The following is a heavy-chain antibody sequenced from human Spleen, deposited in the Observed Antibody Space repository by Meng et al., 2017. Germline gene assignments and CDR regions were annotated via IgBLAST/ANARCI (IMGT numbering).Heavy chain of an antibody. D-gene: IGHD3-22*01. V-gene: IGHV3-74*01. CDR1: GFTLNNYW. Sequence: GESLKISCTASGFTLNNYWMHWVRKAPGKGLVWVSRINKDGTTTNYADSVKGRFTISRDYAKNMLYLQMDSLRAEDTAIYYCAREEILVVNDAFDVWGQGTMVTVSS. CDR3: AREEILVVNDAFDV. CDR2: INKDGTTT. J-gene: IGHJ3*01.